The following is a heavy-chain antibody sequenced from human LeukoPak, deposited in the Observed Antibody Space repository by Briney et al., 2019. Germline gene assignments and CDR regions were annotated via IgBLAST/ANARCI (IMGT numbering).Heavy chain of an antibody. CDR1: GDSISSGDYY. J-gene: IGHJ5*02. CDR2: IYTSGST. V-gene: IGHV4-61*02. Sequence: SETLSLTCTVSGDSISSGDYYWSWIRQPAGRGLEWIGRIYTSGSTNYNPSLKSRVTISVDTSNNQFSLKLSSVTAADTAVYYCAREGSKVRYYYGSGKFDPWGQGTLVTVSS. D-gene: IGHD3-10*01. CDR3: AREGSKVRYYYGSGKFDP.